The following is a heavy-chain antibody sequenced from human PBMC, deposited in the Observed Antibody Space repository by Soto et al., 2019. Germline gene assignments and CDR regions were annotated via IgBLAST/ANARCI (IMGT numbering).Heavy chain of an antibody. J-gene: IGHJ3*02. CDR1: GGSISSYY. CDR3: ARSPTSAYYYPGAFDI. Sequence: QVPLQESGPGLVKPSETLSLTCTVSGGSISSYYWSWIRQPPGKGLEWIAYIYYSGSTNYNPSLKSRVTISVDTSKNQFSLKLSSVTAADTAVYYCARSPTSAYYYPGAFDIWGQGTMVTVSS. V-gene: IGHV4-59*01. CDR2: IYYSGST. D-gene: IGHD3-22*01.